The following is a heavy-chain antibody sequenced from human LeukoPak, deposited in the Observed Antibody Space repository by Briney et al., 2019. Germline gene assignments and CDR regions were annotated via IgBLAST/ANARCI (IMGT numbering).Heavy chain of an antibody. Sequence: GGSLRLSCAASGFTFSSYAMHWVRQAPGKGLEWVAVISYDGSNKYYADSVKGRFAISRDNSKNTLYLQMNSLRAEDTAVYYCARVPKNGYFDYWGQGTLVTVSS. V-gene: IGHV3-30*01. CDR1: GFTFSSYA. CDR2: ISYDGSNK. J-gene: IGHJ4*02. CDR3: ARVPKNGYFDY.